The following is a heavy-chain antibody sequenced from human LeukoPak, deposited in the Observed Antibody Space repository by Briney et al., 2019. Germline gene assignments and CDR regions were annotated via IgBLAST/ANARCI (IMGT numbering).Heavy chain of an antibody. Sequence: GGSLRLSCAASGFTFSGSAMHWVRQASGKGLEWVGRIRSKANNYATAYAASVKGRFTISRDDSKNTAYLQMNSLKTEDTAMYYCTKLEMASRLGYWGQGTLVTVSS. CDR1: GFTFSGSA. J-gene: IGHJ4*02. CDR3: TKLEMASRLGY. CDR2: IRSKANNYAT. V-gene: IGHV3-73*01. D-gene: IGHD5-24*01.